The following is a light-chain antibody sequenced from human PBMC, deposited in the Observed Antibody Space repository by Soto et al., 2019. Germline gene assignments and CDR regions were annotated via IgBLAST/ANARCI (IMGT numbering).Light chain of an antibody. CDR3: QQYNSYSPWT. J-gene: IGKJ1*01. CDR1: QSISSW. V-gene: IGKV1-5*01. Sequence: QMTQSPSTLSASVGDRVTITCRASQSISSWLAWYQQKPGKAPKLLIYDASSLESGVPSRFSGSGSGTEFTLTISSLQPDDFAPYYCQQYNSYSPWTFGQGTKVEIK. CDR2: DAS.